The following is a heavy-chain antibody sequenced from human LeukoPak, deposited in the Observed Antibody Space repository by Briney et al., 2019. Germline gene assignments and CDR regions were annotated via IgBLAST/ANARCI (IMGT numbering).Heavy chain of an antibody. Sequence: GASLGLSCAASGFTFSSYSMSWVRQAPGKGLQWVSSISSSSSYIYYADSVKGRFTISRDNAKNSLYLQMNSLRADDTAVYYCASNYYDILTGCSHHFDYWGQGTLVTVSS. CDR1: GFTFSSYS. V-gene: IGHV3-21*01. D-gene: IGHD3-9*01. CDR2: ISSSSSYI. CDR3: ASNYYDILTGCSHHFDY. J-gene: IGHJ4*02.